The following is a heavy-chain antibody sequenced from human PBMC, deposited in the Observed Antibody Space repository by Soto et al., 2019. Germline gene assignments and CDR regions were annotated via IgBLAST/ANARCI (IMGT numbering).Heavy chain of an antibody. D-gene: IGHD3-3*01. Sequence: EVQLLESGGGLVQPGGSLRLSCAASGFSFSSYAISWVRQAPGKGLEWVSSIGGRGGSTYYADSVKGRFTISRDNSKNTVCLQMNSLRVEDTAVYYCAKQGDYDFWSSSNNWLDPWGQGTLVTVSS. CDR3: AKQGDYDFWSSSNNWLDP. J-gene: IGHJ5*02. CDR2: IGGRGGST. CDR1: GFSFSSYA. V-gene: IGHV3-23*01.